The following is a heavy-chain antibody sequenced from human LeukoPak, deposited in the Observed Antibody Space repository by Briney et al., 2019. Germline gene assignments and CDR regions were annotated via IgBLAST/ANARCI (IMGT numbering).Heavy chain of an antibody. V-gene: IGHV3-20*04. CDR3: ARVRSHTSSWPFQH. CDR1: GFTFDDYG. J-gene: IGHJ1*01. Sequence: PGGSLRLSCAASGFTFDDYGMSWVRQAPGKGLEWVSGINWNGGSTGYADSVKGRFTISRDNGKNSLYLQMNSLRAEDTAVYYCARVRSHTSSWPFQHWGQGTLVTVSS. CDR2: INWNGGST. D-gene: IGHD6-13*01.